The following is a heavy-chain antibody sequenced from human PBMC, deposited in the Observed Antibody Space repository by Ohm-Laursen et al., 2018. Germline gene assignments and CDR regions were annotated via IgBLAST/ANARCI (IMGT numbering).Heavy chain of an antibody. Sequence: GSLRLSCAASGFTFSSYWMSWVRQAPGKGLEWVASLKQDGSEIYYVDSVKGRFTISRDNAKDSLYLQINSPRVEDTAVYYCGGGPRGINGGKSDRWGQGTLVTVSS. V-gene: IGHV3-7*01. D-gene: IGHD7-27*01. CDR1: GFTFSSYW. J-gene: IGHJ5*02. CDR2: LKQDGSEI. CDR3: GGGPRGINGGKSDR.